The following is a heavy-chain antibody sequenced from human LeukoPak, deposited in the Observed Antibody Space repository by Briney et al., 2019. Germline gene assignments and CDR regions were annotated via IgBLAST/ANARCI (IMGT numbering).Heavy chain of an antibody. Sequence: GGSLRLSCVASGFTFSTYVMAWVRQAPGKGLEWVSAIDDSSSFTYYADYVKGRFTISRDNSKNTLYLQMDSLRAEDTALYYFGKQHRSGSFPYSFDYWGQGTLVTVSS. J-gene: IGHJ4*02. CDR1: GFTFSTYV. CDR2: IDDSSSFT. CDR3: GKQHRSGSFPYSFDY. V-gene: IGHV3-23*01. D-gene: IGHD3-22*01.